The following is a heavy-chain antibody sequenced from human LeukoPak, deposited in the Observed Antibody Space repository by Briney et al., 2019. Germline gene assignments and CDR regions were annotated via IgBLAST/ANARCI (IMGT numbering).Heavy chain of an antibody. CDR3: ARVGSSYGYSGYFDY. CDR1: GFTFSSYW. J-gene: IGHJ4*02. V-gene: IGHV4-4*02. D-gene: IGHD5-18*01. Sequence: GSLRLSCAASGFTFSSYWMSWVRQPPGKGLEWIGEIYHSGSTNYNPSLKSRVTISVDKSKNQFSLKLSSVTAADTALYYCARVGSSYGYSGYFDYWGQGTLVTVSS. CDR2: IYHSGST.